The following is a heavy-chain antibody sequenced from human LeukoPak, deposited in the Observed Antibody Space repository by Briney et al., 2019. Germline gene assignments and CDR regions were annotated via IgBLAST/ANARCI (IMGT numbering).Heavy chain of an antibody. J-gene: IGHJ4*02. D-gene: IGHD5-12*01. CDR3: ATVYSGYENFDY. CDR2: VDPEDGET. Sequence: ASVKVSCKASGATFSSYTISWVRQAPGKGLEWMGLVDPEDGETIYAEKFQGRVTITADTSTDTAYMELSSLRSEDTAVYYCATVYSGYENFDYWGQGTLVTVSS. CDR1: GATFSSYT. V-gene: IGHV1-69-2*01.